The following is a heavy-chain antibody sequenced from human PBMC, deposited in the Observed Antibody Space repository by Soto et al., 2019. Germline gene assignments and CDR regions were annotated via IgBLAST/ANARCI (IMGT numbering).Heavy chain of an antibody. Sequence: QLQLQESGPGLVKPSETLSLTCTVSGGSISSSSYYWGWIRQPPGKGLEWIGSIYYSGSTYYNPYLKSRVTISVDTSKNQFSLKLSSVTAADTAVYYCARQNIVVVTAPSPFDPWGQGTLVTVSS. CDR2: IYYSGST. CDR3: ARQNIVVVTAPSPFDP. CDR1: GGSISSSSYY. V-gene: IGHV4-39*01. J-gene: IGHJ5*02. D-gene: IGHD2-21*02.